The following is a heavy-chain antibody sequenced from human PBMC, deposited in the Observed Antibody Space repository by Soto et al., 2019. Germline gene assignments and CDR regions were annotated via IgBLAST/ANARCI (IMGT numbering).Heavy chain of an antibody. D-gene: IGHD2-8*01. CDR1: GHTFTRYG. J-gene: IGHJ6*02. CDR3: AKNGHPPYYYYGMDV. CDR2: ISGYNGDT. V-gene: IGHV1-18*01. Sequence: ASVKVSCKASGHTFTRYGISWVRQAPGQGLEWMGWISGYNGDTNYAQKFQGRVTMTVDTSTTTAFMELTSLTSDDRAVYYCAKNGHPPYYYYGMDVWGQGTTVTVSS.